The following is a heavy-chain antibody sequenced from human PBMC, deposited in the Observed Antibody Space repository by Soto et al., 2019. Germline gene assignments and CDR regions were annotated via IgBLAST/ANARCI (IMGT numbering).Heavy chain of an antibody. CDR1: GFTFSSYG. Sequence: GGSLRLSCAASGFTFSSYGMHWVRQAPGKGLEWVAVIWYDGSNKYYADSVKGRFTISRDNSKNTLYLQMNSLRAEDTAVYYCARGMRHWALLTNYYYGMDVWGQGTTVTVSS. D-gene: IGHD3-16*01. CDR2: IWYDGSNK. CDR3: ARGMRHWALLTNYYYGMDV. V-gene: IGHV3-33*01. J-gene: IGHJ6*02.